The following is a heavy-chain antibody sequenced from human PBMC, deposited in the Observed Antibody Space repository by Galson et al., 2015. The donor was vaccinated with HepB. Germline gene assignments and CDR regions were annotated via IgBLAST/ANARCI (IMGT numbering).Heavy chain of an antibody. Sequence: SLRLSCAASGFNVSSNYMSWVRQAPGKGLEWASLVYSGGSTYYADSVKGRFTISRDNSKNTLYLQMNSLRAEDTAVYYCARGIVAPISDAFDIWGQGTMVTVSS. CDR3: ARGIVAPISDAFDI. V-gene: IGHV3-53*01. J-gene: IGHJ3*02. CDR2: VYSGGST. CDR1: GFNVSSNY. D-gene: IGHD3-22*01.